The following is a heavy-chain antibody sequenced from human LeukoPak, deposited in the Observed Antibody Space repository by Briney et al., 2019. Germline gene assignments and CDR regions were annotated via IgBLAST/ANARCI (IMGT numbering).Heavy chain of an antibody. CDR1: GFTFRRYW. V-gene: IGHV3-74*01. CDR2: INTDGSDT. CDR3: ARDESVTGPTTFDY. D-gene: IGHD6-19*01. J-gene: IGHJ4*02. Sequence: QPGGSLSLSCAASGFTFRRYWMHGVAQAPGRGRVGVPRINTDGSDTIYADSVKGRFTISRDNAKNTLFLEMNSLRAEDTAVYYCARDESVTGPTTFDYWGQGTLVTVSS.